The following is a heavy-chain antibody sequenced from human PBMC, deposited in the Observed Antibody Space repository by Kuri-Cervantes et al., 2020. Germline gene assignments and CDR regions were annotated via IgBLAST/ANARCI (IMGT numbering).Heavy chain of an antibody. CDR3: ARDGLDSPMTVVVTTFDY. J-gene: IGHJ4*02. D-gene: IGHD3-22*01. Sequence: GESLKISCAASGFTFSSYGMHWVRQAPGKGLEWVAVISYDGSNKYYADSVKGRFTISRDNSKNTLYLQMNSLRAEDTAVYYCARDGLDSPMTVVVTTFDYWGQGTLVTVSS. V-gene: IGHV3-30*03. CDR2: ISYDGSNK. CDR1: GFTFSSYG.